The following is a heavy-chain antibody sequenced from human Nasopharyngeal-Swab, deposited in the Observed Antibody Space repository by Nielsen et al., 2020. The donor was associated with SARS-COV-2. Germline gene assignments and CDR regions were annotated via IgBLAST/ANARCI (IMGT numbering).Heavy chain of an antibody. CDR1: GYTFTTYA. CDR3: ARDSSSGLRYFDWLSPGYNWFDP. CDR2: INAGNGNT. Sequence: ASVKVSCKASGYTFTTYAIHWVRQAPGQRLEWMGWINAGNGNTKYSQKLQGRVTITRDTSASTAYMELSSLRFEDTAVYYCARDSSSGLRYFDWLSPGYNWFDPWGQGTLVTVSS. V-gene: IGHV1-3*01. J-gene: IGHJ5*02. D-gene: IGHD3-9*01.